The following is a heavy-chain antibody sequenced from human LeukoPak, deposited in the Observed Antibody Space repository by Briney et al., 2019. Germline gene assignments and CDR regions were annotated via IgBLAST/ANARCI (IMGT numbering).Heavy chain of an antibody. CDR3: AFASREYNWNLFDH. D-gene: IGHD1-1*01. CDR2: IYYSGST. CDR1: GGSISSSSYY. Sequence: SETLSLTCTVSGGSISSSSYYWGWIRQPPGKGLEWIGSIYYSGSTYYNPSLKSRVTISVDTSKNQFSLKLSSVTAADTAVYYCAFASREYNWNLFDHWGQGTLVTVSS. J-gene: IGHJ4*02. V-gene: IGHV4-39*01.